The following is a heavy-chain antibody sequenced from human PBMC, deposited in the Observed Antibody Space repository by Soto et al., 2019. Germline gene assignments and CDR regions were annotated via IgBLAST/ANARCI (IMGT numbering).Heavy chain of an antibody. CDR2: IIPIFGTA. V-gene: IGHV1-69*13. CDR3: ARARGYSYGSCNY. CDR1: GGTFSSYA. J-gene: IGHJ4*02. D-gene: IGHD5-18*01. Sequence: SVKVSCKASGGTFSSYAISWVRQAPGQGLEWMGGIIPIFGTANYAQKFQGRVTITADESTSTAYMELRSLRSEDTAVYYCARARGYSYGSCNYWGKGPLVAVSS.